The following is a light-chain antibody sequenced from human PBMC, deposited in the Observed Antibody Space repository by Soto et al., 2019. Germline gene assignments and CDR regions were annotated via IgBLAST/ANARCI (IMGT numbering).Light chain of an antibody. Sequence: EIVLTQSPGTLSFSPGERATLSCRASQSVSSSYLAWYQQKPGQAPRLLIYGASSRATGIPDMFSGRWCGKYFTLTISMLEAEYVVVYCWQQYESVGTFGQGTKVDIK. CDR1: QSVSSSY. V-gene: IGKV3-20*01. CDR3: QQYESVGT. CDR2: GAS. J-gene: IGKJ1*01.